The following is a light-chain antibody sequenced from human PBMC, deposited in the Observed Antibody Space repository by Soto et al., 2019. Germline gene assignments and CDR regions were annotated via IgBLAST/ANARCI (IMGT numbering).Light chain of an antibody. CDR2: AAA. CDR3: LQEYSDPWT. CDR1: QGIRND. Sequence: AIQMTQSPSSLSASVGDRVTITCRASQGIRNDLGWFQQKPGKAPKLLIYAAASLHSGVPSRFSGSGSGTDFTVSISSLQPEDLESYYCLQEYSDPWTFGQGTKV. J-gene: IGKJ1*01. V-gene: IGKV1-6*01.